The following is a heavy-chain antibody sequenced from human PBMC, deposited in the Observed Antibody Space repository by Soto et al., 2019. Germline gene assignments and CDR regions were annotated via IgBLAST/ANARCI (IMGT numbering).Heavy chain of an antibody. J-gene: IGHJ3*02. Sequence: PGGSLRLSCAASGFPFSSYWMSWVRQAPGKGLEWVANIKQDGSEKYYVDSVKGRFTISRDNAKNSLYLQMNSLRAEDTAVYYCARDKDIVVVVAADAFDIWGQGTMVTVSS. CDR3: ARDKDIVVVVAADAFDI. V-gene: IGHV3-7*01. D-gene: IGHD2-15*01. CDR2: IKQDGSEK. CDR1: GFPFSSYW.